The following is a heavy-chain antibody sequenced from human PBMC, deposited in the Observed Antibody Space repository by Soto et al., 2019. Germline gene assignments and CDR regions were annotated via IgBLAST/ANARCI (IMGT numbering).Heavy chain of an antibody. CDR2: IIPIFGTA. V-gene: IGHV1-69*13. Sequence: ASVKVSCKASGCTFSSYAISWVRQAPGQGLEWMGGIIPIFGTANYAQKFQGRVTITADESTSTAYMELSSLRSEDTAVYYCASSGGTMVRGVIIIDFDYWGQGTLVTVSS. D-gene: IGHD3-10*01. CDR3: ASSGGTMVRGVIIIDFDY. CDR1: GCTFSSYA. J-gene: IGHJ4*02.